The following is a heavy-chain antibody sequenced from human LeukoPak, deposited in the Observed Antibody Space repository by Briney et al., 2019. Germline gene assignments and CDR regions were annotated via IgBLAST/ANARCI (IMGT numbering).Heavy chain of an antibody. CDR3: ARGGYCGGDCYFYY. D-gene: IGHD2-21*02. J-gene: IGHJ4*02. V-gene: IGHV4-61*02. CDR2: IYINGST. Sequence: ASETLSLTCTVSGGSISSGNYYWSWIRQPAGKGLEWIGRIYINGSTNYNPSLKSRVTISVDTSKNQFSLKLSSVTAADTAVYYCARGGYCGGDCYFYYWGQGTLVTVSS. CDR1: GGSISSGNYY.